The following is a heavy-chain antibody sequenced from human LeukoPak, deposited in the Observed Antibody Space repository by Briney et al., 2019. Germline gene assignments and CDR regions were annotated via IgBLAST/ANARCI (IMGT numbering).Heavy chain of an antibody. CDR3: ARVSGDSSGWYRWFDP. CDR2: IYHSGST. V-gene: IGHV4-4*02. CDR1: GGSISSSNW. J-gene: IGHJ5*02. D-gene: IGHD6-19*01. Sequence: PSGTLSLTCAVSGGSISSSNWWSWVRQPPEKGLEWIGEIYHSGSTNYNPSLKSRVTISVDKSKNQFSLKLSSVTAADTAVYYCARVSGDSSGWYRWFDPWGQGTLVTVSS.